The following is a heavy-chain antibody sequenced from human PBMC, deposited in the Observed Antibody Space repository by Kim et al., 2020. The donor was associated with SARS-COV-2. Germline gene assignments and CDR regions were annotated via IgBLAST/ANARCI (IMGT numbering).Heavy chain of an antibody. CDR3: ARQTIVGATYANWYFDL. V-gene: IGHV4-39*01. Sequence: SETLSLTCSVSGGSIRSYSYYWGWIRQPPGKGLEYIGSIDYSGTTYYNPSFQSRVTISLDSSRTQFSLKLNSVTAADKAIYYCARQTIVGATYANWYFDLWGRGTLVSVSS. D-gene: IGHD1-26*01. CDR1: GGSIRSYSYY. CDR2: IDYSGTT. J-gene: IGHJ2*01.